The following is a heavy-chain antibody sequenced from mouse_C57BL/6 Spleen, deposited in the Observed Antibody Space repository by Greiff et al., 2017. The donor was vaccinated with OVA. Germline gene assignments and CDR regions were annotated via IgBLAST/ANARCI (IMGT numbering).Heavy chain of an antibody. V-gene: IGHV14-3*01. CDR2: IDPANGNT. D-gene: IGHD2-10*01. CDR1: GFNIKNTY. J-gene: IGHJ4*01. Sequence: VQLKESVAELVRPGASVKLSCTASGFNIKNTYMHWVKQRPEQGLEWIGRIDPANGNTKYAPKFQGKATITADTSSNTAYLQLSSLTSEDTAIYYCARGALLNYYAMDYWGQGTSVTVSS. CDR3: ARGALLNYYAMDY.